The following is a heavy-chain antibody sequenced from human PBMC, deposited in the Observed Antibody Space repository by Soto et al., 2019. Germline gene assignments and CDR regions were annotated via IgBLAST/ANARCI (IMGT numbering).Heavy chain of an antibody. CDR2: ISSSGNVI. CDR1: GFTLSSYE. J-gene: IGHJ4*02. Sequence: SGGSLRLSCVASGFTLSSYEMNWGGQAPGKGLEWVSYISSSGNVIFYADSVKGRFTISRDNAKNSLFLQMHSLRAEDTAVYSCARVGGYNYFDYWGQGTPVTVSS. D-gene: IGHD5-12*01. CDR3: ARVGGYNYFDY. V-gene: IGHV3-48*03.